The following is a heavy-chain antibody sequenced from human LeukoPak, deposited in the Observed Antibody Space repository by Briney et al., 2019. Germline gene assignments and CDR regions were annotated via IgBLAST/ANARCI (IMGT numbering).Heavy chain of an antibody. D-gene: IGHD3-10*01. J-gene: IGHJ5*02. CDR2: INLQGST. V-gene: IGHV4-4*02. CDR3: ARDRERRITMVRGVAQFDP. CDR1: GGSISNTNW. Sequence: PSGTLSLTCGVSGGSISNTNWWTWVRQPPGKGLEWIGEINLQGSTNYNPSLKSRVAISVDKSENHISLKLTSVTAADTAVYYCARDRERRITMVRGVAQFDPWGQGTLVTVSS.